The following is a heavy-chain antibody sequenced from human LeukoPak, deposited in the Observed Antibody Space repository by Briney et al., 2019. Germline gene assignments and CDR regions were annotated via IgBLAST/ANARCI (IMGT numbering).Heavy chain of an antibody. Sequence: PGGSLRLSCAASGFAFSSYEMNWVRQAPGKGLEWVSYIRSTSNTIYYADSVKGRFTISRDNSKNTLYLQMNSLRAEDTAVYYCAKAGAVVVVAAKYFDYWGQGTLVTVSS. CDR3: AKAGAVVVVAAKYFDY. J-gene: IGHJ4*02. D-gene: IGHD2-15*01. CDR1: GFAFSSYE. V-gene: IGHV3-48*03. CDR2: IRSTSNTI.